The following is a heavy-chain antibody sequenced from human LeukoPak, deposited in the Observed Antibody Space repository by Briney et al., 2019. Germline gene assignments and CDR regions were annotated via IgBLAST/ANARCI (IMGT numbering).Heavy chain of an antibody. D-gene: IGHD4-17*01. Sequence: PGGSLRLSCAASGFTFSSYSMNWVRQAPGKGLEWVPTISGSSRYIYYADSVKGRFTISRDNAKNSLHLQMNSLRAEDSAVYYCARRLNHGDYGSDYWGQGTLVTVSS. CDR3: ARRLNHGDYGSDY. V-gene: IGHV3-21*01. CDR1: GFTFSSYS. J-gene: IGHJ4*02. CDR2: ISGSSRYI.